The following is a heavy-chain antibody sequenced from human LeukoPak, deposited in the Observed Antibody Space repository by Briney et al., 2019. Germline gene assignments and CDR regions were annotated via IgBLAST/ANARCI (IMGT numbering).Heavy chain of an antibody. D-gene: IGHD6-19*01. CDR1: GGSFSGYY. CDR3: AGSVAGTDAFDI. CDR2: IYYSGST. Sequence: SETLSLTCAVYGGSFSGYYWSWIRQPPGKGLEWIGYIYYSGSTNYNPSLKSRVTISVDTSKNQFSLKLSSVTAADTAVYYCAGSVAGTDAFDIWGQGTMVTVSS. V-gene: IGHV4-59*01. J-gene: IGHJ3*02.